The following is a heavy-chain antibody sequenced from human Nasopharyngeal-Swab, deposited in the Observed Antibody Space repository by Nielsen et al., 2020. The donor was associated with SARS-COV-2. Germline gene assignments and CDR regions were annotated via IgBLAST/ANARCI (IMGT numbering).Heavy chain of an antibody. Sequence: GGSLRLSCAASGFTFSDYAMHWVRQAPGKGLEWVAVISYDGSNKYYADSVKGRFTISRDNSKNTLYLQMNSLRAEDTAVYYCARDPRGLIGDYFDYWGQGTLVTVSS. CDR3: ARDPRGLIGDYFDY. CDR1: GFTFSDYA. J-gene: IGHJ4*02. D-gene: IGHD5-24*01. V-gene: IGHV3-30-3*01. CDR2: ISYDGSNK.